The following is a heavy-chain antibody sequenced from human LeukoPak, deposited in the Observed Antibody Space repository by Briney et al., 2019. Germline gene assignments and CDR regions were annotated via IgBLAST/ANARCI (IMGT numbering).Heavy chain of an antibody. CDR1: GFTFSSYA. CDR3: AKSGRGDYDNYYFYMDV. Sequence: PGRSLRLSCAASGFTFSSYAMSWVRQAPGKGLEWVSAISGSGGSTYYADSVKGRFTISRDNSKITLYLQMNTLRAEDTAVYYCAKSGRGDYDNYYFYMDVWGKGTTVTVSS. D-gene: IGHD4-17*01. CDR2: ISGSGGST. V-gene: IGHV3-23*01. J-gene: IGHJ6*03.